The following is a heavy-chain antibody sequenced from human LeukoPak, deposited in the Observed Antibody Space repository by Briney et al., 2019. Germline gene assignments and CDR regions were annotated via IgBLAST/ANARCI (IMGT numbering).Heavy chain of an antibody. CDR1: GFTFSSYA. Sequence: QTGGSLRLSCAASGFTFSSYAMHWVRQAPGKGLEWVAVISYDGSNKYYADSVKGRFTISRDNSKNTLYLQMNSLRAEDTAVYYCARDYFREQWLEPFDYWGQGTLVTVSS. V-gene: IGHV3-30*04. J-gene: IGHJ4*02. D-gene: IGHD6-19*01. CDR3: ARDYFREQWLEPFDY. CDR2: ISYDGSNK.